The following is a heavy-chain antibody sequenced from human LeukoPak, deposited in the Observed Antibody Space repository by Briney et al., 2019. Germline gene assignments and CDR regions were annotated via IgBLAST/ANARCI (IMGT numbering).Heavy chain of an antibody. D-gene: IGHD3-9*01. Sequence: SETLSLTCTVSGGSISSGGYYWSWIRQHPGKGLEWIGYIYYSGSTYYNPSLKSRVTISVDTSKNQFSLKLSSVTAADTAVYYCARGFPPGRYWYDILTGYCGPFDYWGQGTLVTVSS. CDR1: GGSISSGGYY. CDR3: ARGFPPGRYWYDILTGYCGPFDY. CDR2: IYYSGST. J-gene: IGHJ4*02. V-gene: IGHV4-31*03.